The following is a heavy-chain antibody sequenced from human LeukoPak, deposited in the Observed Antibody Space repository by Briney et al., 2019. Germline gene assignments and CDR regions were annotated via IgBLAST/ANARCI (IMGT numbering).Heavy chain of an antibody. Sequence: SETLSLTCAVSGYSISSGYYWGWIRQPPGKGLEWIGYIYYSGSTNYNPSLKSRVTISVDTSKNQFSLKLSSVTAADTAVYYCARVYFGDFDYWGQGTLVTVSS. V-gene: IGHV4-61*01. CDR2: IYYSGST. J-gene: IGHJ4*02. CDR3: ARVYFGDFDY. D-gene: IGHD3-16*01. CDR1: GYSISSGYY.